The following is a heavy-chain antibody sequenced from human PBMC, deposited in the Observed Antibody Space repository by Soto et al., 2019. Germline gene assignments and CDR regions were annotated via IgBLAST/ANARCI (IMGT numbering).Heavy chain of an antibody. Sequence: GGSLRLSCAASGFTFSSYWMSWARQAPGKGLEWVAVIWYDGSNKYYADSVKGRFTISRDNSKNTLYLQMNSLRAEDTAVYYCARSYGSPNYYYYGMDVWGQGTTVTVSS. CDR3: ARSYGSPNYYYYGMDV. J-gene: IGHJ6*02. CDR2: IWYDGSNK. D-gene: IGHD1-26*01. V-gene: IGHV3-33*08. CDR1: GFTFSSYW.